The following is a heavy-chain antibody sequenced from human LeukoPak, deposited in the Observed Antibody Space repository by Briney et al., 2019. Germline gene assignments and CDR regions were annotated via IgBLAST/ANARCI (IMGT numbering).Heavy chain of an antibody. CDR3: ACLSARYSSSWWHYYYYGMDV. V-gene: IGHV4-34*01. Sequence: SETLSLTCAVYGGSFSGYYWSWIRQPPGKGLEWIGEIKHSGSTNYNPSLKSRVTISVDTSKNQFSLKLSSVTAADTAVYYCACLSARYSSSWWHYYYYGMDVWGQGTTVTVSS. CDR1: GGSFSGYY. CDR2: IKHSGST. D-gene: IGHD6-13*01. J-gene: IGHJ6*02.